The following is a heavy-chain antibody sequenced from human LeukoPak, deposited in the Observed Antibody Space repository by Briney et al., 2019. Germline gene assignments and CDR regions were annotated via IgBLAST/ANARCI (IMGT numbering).Heavy chain of an antibody. CDR1: GFTVSSYY. D-gene: IGHD6-13*01. Sequence: PGGSLRLSCAASGFTVSSYYMTWVRQAPGGGLEWVSVIYSGDNTYYADSVKGRFTISRDNSKNTLYLQMNSLRVEDTAVYYCARKGQQRGWFDPWGQGTLVTVSS. V-gene: IGHV3-66*01. CDR3: ARKGQQRGWFDP. J-gene: IGHJ5*02. CDR2: IYSGDNT.